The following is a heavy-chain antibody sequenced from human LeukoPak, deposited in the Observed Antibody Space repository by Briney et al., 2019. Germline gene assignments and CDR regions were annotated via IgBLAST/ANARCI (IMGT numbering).Heavy chain of an antibody. CDR2: IYYSGST. CDR1: GGSISSGGYS. Sequence: PSETLSLTCAVSGGSISSGGYSWSWIRQPPGKGLEWIGYIYYSGSTYYNPSLKSRVTISVDTSKNQFSLKLSSVTAADTAVYYCARGNVVVGVSDYWGQGTLVTVSS. J-gene: IGHJ4*02. D-gene: IGHD2-15*01. V-gene: IGHV4-30-4*07. CDR3: ARGNVVVGVSDY.